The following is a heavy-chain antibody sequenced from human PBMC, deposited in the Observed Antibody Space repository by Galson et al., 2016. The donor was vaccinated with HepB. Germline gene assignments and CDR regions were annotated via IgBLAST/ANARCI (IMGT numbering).Heavy chain of an antibody. V-gene: IGHV3-23*01. Sequence: SLRLSCAASGFTFSSYAMSWVRQAPGKGLEWVSAISGSGGSTYYADSVKGRFTISRDNSKNTLYLRMNSLRAEDTAVYYCAKDLGFLEWLFFDSYYYYGIDGWGQGTTVTVSS. CDR1: GFTFSSYA. J-gene: IGHJ6*02. D-gene: IGHD3-3*01. CDR3: AKDLGFLEWLFFDSYYYYGIDG. CDR2: ISGSGGST.